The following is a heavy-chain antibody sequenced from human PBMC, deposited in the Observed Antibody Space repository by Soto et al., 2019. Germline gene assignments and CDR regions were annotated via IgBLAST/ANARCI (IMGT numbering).Heavy chain of an antibody. CDR3: AKRFAYSSGLDGFDI. J-gene: IGHJ3*02. CDR1: GFIFSSYA. CDR2: ISGNGGTT. Sequence: GGSLRLSCAASGFIFSSYAMTWVRQGPGKGLEWVSGISGNGGTTYYADSVKGRFIISRDNSKNTLFLQMNSLRAEDSATYYCAKRFAYSSGLDGFDIWGQGTMVTVS. V-gene: IGHV3-23*01. D-gene: IGHD6-19*01.